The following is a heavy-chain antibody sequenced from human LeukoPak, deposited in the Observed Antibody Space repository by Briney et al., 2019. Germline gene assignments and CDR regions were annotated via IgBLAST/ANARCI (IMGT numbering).Heavy chain of an antibody. CDR1: GFTVSSNY. V-gene: IGHV3-23*01. Sequence: GGSLRLSCAASGFTVSSNYMSWVRQAPGKGLEGVSVISGSGGSTYYADSVKGRFTISRDNSKNTLYLQMNSLGAEDTAVYYCAKVPTRVLGDAFDIWGQGTMVTVSS. CDR2: ISGSGGST. CDR3: AKVPTRVLGDAFDI. J-gene: IGHJ3*02.